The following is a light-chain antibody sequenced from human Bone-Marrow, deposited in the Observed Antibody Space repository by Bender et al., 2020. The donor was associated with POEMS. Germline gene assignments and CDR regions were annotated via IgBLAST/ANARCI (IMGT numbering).Light chain of an antibody. V-gene: IGLV3-1*01. J-gene: IGLJ3*02. CDR3: QAWDRSSSGV. Sequence: SYELTQPPSVSVSPGQTASITCSGDKLGDEFVCWYHQKPGQSPVLVIYQDSKRPPEIPERFSGSNSGNTATLTISGTQPLDEGDYYCQAWDRSSSGVFGGGTKLTVL. CDR1: KLGDEF. CDR2: QDS.